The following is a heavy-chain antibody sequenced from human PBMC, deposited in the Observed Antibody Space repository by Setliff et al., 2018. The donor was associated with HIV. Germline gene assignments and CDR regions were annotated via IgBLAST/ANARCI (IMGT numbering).Heavy chain of an antibody. D-gene: IGHD3-10*01. CDR3: ATYADRESNRFDP. Sequence: SETLSLTCTVSGGSINSDSYNYYWSWIRQPAGRGLEWIGHVYSSGTTSYKPSLKSRVTISLDTSKNQFSLKLSSVTAADTAVYYCATYADRESNRFDPWGQGILVTVSS. V-gene: IGHV4-61*09. CDR2: VYSSGTT. CDR1: GGSINSDSYNYY. J-gene: IGHJ5*02.